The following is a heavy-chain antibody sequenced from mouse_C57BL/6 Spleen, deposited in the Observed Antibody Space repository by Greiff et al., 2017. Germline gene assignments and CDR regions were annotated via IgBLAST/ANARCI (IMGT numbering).Heavy chain of an antibody. CDR1: GYAFSSYW. CDR2: IYPGDGDT. Sequence: QVQLKESGAELVKPGASVKISCKASGYAFSSYWMNWVKQRPGKGLEWIGQIYPGDGDTNYNGKFKGKATLTADKSSSTAYMQLSSLTSEDSAVYFCARWTVYYFDYWGQGTTLTVSS. J-gene: IGHJ2*01. V-gene: IGHV1-80*01. CDR3: ARWTVYYFDY.